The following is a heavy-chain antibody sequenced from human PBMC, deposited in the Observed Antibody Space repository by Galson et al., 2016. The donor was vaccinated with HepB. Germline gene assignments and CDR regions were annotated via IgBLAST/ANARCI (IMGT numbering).Heavy chain of an antibody. CDR1: GFIFSSYG. Sequence: SLRLSCAASGFIFSSYGMHWVRQAPGKGLEWVAVIWYDGSNKYYADSVKGRFTISRDNSKNTLYLQMNSLRAEDTAVYYCARLGRQHAMGQWAEFDYWGQGTLVTVSS. CDR2: IWYDGSNK. J-gene: IGHJ4*02. CDR3: ARLGRQHAMGQWAEFDY. D-gene: IGHD5-18*01. V-gene: IGHV3-33*01.